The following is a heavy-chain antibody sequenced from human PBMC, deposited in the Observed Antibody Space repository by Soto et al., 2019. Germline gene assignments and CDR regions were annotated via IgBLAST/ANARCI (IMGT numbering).Heavy chain of an antibody. CDR3: ARGGGYDY. Sequence: QVQLQESGPGVVKPSQTLSLTCIVSGVSISSGDDYWSWIRQPPGKGLEWIGYIYSSGSTYCNPSLRSRATISADTSKNQVSLELTSVTAADTAVYYCARGGGYDYWGQGALVTVSS. J-gene: IGHJ4*02. CDR1: GVSISSGDDY. D-gene: IGHD3-22*01. CDR2: IYSSGST. V-gene: IGHV4-30-4*01.